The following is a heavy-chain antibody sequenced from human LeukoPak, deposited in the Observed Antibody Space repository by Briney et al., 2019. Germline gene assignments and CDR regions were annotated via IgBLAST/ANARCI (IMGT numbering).Heavy chain of an antibody. CDR1: GFTFSNYG. Sequence: GGSLRLSCAASGFTFSNYGMHWVRQTPGNGLEGVAAISYEGTNKYYADFVKGRFTISRDNSKNTLFLQMNSLRVEDTAVYYCAKEPYCSSGSCYSAYFDYWGQGALVTVSS. CDR3: AKEPYCSSGSCYSAYFDY. V-gene: IGHV3-30*18. CDR2: ISYEGTNK. D-gene: IGHD2-15*01. J-gene: IGHJ4*02.